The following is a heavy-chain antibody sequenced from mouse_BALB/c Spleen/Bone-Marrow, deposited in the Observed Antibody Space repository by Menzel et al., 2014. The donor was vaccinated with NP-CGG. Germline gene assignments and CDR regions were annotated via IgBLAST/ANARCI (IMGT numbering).Heavy chain of an antibody. J-gene: IGHJ3*01. CDR1: GFTFTDYY. Sequence: EVKLVESGGGLVQPGGSLRLSCATSGFTFTDYYMSWVRQPPGKALEWLGFIRNKANGYTTEYSASVKSRLTISRDNSQSILYLQMNTLRAEDSATYYCARVTTAWFAYWGQGTLVTVSA. D-gene: IGHD1-1*01. V-gene: IGHV7-3*02. CDR2: IRNKANGYTT. CDR3: ARVTTAWFAY.